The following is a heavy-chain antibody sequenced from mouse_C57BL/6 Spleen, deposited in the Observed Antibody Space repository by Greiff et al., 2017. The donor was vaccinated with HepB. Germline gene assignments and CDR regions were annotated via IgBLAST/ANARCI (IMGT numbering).Heavy chain of an antibody. CDR3: ARKENYDYLAWFAY. CDR2: IDPSDSYT. J-gene: IGHJ3*01. V-gene: IGHV1-50*01. CDR1: GYTFTSYW. Sequence: QVQLQQPGAELVKPGASVKLSCKASGYTFTSYWMQWVKQRPGQGLEWSGEIDPSDSYTNYNQKFKGKATLTVDTSSSTAYMQLSSLTSEDSAVYYCARKENYDYLAWFAYWGQGTLVTVSA. D-gene: IGHD2-4*01.